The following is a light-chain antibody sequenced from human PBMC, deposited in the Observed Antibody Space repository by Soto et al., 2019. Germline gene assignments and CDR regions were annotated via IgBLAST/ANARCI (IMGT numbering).Light chain of an antibody. J-gene: IGKJ2*01. V-gene: IGKV1-9*01. CDR3: QQLTNFRFT. Sequence: IQLTQSPSSLSASVGDRVTITCRASQGINKFLAWYQQRPGKAPQLLVYGASTLQSGLPSRFSGSGSGTDFTLTISSLQPEDFATYYCQQLTNFRFTFGQGTKLDIK. CDR2: GAS. CDR1: QGINKF.